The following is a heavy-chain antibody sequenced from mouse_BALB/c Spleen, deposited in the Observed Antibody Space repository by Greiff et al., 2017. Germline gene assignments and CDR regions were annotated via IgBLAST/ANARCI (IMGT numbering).Heavy chain of an antibody. CDR1: GFTFSSYA. J-gene: IGHJ1*01. V-gene: IGHV5-6-5*01. Sequence: EVQGVESGGGLVKPGGSLKLSCAASGFTFSSYAMSWVRQTPEKRLEWVASISSGGSTYYPDSVKGRFTISRDNARNILYLQMSSLRSEDTAMYYCASPMITGYFDVWGAGTTVTVSS. D-gene: IGHD2-4*01. CDR3: ASPMITGYFDV. CDR2: ISSGGST.